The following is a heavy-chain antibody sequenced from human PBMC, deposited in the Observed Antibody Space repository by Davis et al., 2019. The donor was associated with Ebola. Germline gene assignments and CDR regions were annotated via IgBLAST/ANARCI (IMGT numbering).Heavy chain of an antibody. CDR1: GGSISSGDYY. CDR2: IYYSGST. V-gene: IGHV4-30-4*01. J-gene: IGHJ6*04. Sequence: SETLSLTCAVSGGSISSGDYYWSWIRQPPGKGLEWLGYIYYSGSTYYNPSLKSRVTISVDTSKNQFSLKLSSVTAADTAVYYCARVRLDGDQIYYYYYGMDVWGKGTTVTVSS. D-gene: IGHD4-17*01. CDR3: ARVRLDGDQIYYYYYGMDV.